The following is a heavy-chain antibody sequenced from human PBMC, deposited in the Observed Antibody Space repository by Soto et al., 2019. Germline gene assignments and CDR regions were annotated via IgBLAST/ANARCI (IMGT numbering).Heavy chain of an antibody. CDR3: ARGRLLSTRSLDD. J-gene: IGHJ4*02. CDR1: GYFIRSGYY. Sequence: PPDTLSLTCCVSGYFIRSGYYWSWIRQTPGKGLEWIGSFYHTGITYSNPSLKSRVTISADTSKNQFSLNLTSVNAADTAVYYCARGRLLSTRSLDDWGQG. CDR2: FYHTGIT. V-gene: IGHV4-38-2*02. D-gene: IGHD3-3*01.